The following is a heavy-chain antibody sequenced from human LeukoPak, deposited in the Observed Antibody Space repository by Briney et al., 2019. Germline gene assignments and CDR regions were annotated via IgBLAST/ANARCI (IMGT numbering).Heavy chain of an antibody. V-gene: IGHV4-59*10. CDR2: IYTSGST. Sequence: SETLSLTCAVYGGSFHGYYWSWIRQPPGKGLEWIGRIYTSGSTNYNPSLKSRVTMSVDTSKNQFSLKLSSVTAADTAVYYCARETDYYGSGSYYGMDVWGQGTTVTVSS. D-gene: IGHD3-10*01. J-gene: IGHJ6*02. CDR1: GGSFHGYY. CDR3: ARETDYYGSGSYYGMDV.